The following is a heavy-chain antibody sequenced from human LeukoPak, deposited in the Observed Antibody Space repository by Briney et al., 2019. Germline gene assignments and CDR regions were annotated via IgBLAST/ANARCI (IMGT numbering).Heavy chain of an antibody. V-gene: IGHV3-23*01. J-gene: IGHJ4*02. CDR2: ISGSGGST. D-gene: IGHD4-11*01. Sequence: GGCLRLSCAASGFTFSSYAMSWVRQAPGKGLEWVSAISGSGGSTYYADSVKGRFTISRDNSKNTLYLQMNSLRAEDTAVYYCAKDVYSNYYFDYWGQGTLVTVSS. CDR1: GFTFSSYA. CDR3: AKDVYSNYYFDY.